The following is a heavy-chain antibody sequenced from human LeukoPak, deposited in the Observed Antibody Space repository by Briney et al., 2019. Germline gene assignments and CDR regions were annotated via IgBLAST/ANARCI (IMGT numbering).Heavy chain of an antibody. V-gene: IGHV5-51*01. J-gene: IGHJ5*02. CDR1: GYRFTSYW. CDR3: ARHGSRHCYDSSGYSLSGFDL. D-gene: IGHD3-22*01. CDR2: IYPGDSDT. Sequence: GESLQISCKGSGYRFTSYWIGWVRQMPGKGLEWMGIIYPGDSDTRYSPSFQGQVTISADKSISTAYLQWSSLKASDTAMYYCARHGSRHCYDSSGYSLSGFDLWGEGTLVTVSS.